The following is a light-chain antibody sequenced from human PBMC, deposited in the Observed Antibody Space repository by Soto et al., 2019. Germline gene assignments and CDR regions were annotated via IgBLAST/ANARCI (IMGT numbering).Light chain of an antibody. CDR2: DVS. CDR3: GSYTSTDTPFV. J-gene: IGLJ1*01. CDR1: SSDVDDYNY. V-gene: IGLV2-11*01. Sequence: QSALTQPRSVSGSPGQSVTISCTGTSSDVDDYNYVSWFQQHPGKAPKLMIYDVSERPSGVPDRFSGSKSGNKASLTISNLEAEDESDYYCGSYTSTDTPFVFGTGTKVTV.